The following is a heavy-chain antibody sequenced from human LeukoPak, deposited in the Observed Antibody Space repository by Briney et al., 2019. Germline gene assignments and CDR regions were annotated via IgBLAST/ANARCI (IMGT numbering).Heavy chain of an antibody. Sequence: PSETLSLTCTVSGGSISSSTYYWGWIRQPPGKGLEWIGSIFYSGNTYYNPSLKSRVTISVDTSKNQFSLKLSSVTAADTAVYYCARGGGAVFDYWGQGTLVTVSS. CDR3: ARGGGAVFDY. J-gene: IGHJ4*02. CDR1: GGSISSSTYY. V-gene: IGHV4-39*07. D-gene: IGHD3-10*01. CDR2: IFYSGNT.